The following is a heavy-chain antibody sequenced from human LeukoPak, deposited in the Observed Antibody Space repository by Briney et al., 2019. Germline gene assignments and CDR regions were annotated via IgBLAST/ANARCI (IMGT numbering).Heavy chain of an antibody. V-gene: IGHV3-73*01. D-gene: IGHD3-10*01. Sequence: GGSLRLSCAASGFTFSGSAMHWVRQASGKGLEWVGRIRSKVNSYATGYAASVKGRFTISRDDSKSTVYLQMNSLKTEDTAVYYCTRGLGFGSGSFSTHDYWGQGTLVTVSS. J-gene: IGHJ4*02. CDR2: IRSKVNSYAT. CDR1: GFTFSGSA. CDR3: TRGLGFGSGSFSTHDY.